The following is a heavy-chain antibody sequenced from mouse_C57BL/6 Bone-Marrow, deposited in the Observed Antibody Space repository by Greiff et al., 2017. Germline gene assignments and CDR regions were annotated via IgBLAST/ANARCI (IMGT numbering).Heavy chain of an antibody. D-gene: IGHD2-12*01. J-gene: IGHJ1*03. CDR2: IDPSDSYT. Sequence: QVQLQQPGAELVMPGASVKLSCKASGYTFTSYWMHWVKQRPGQGLEWIGEIDPSDSYTNYNQKFKGKSTLTVDKSSSTAYMQLSSLTSEDSAVYYCAKHDSWYFDVWGTGTTVTVSS. V-gene: IGHV1-69*01. CDR1: GYTFTSYW. CDR3: AKHDSWYFDV.